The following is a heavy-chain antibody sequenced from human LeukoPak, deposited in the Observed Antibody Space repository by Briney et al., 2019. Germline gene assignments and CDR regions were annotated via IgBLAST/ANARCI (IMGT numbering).Heavy chain of an antibody. D-gene: IGHD4/OR15-4a*01. Sequence: PSETLSLTCTVSGGSISSYYWSWIRQPPGKGLEWIGYIYYSGSTYYNPSLKSRVTISVDRSKNQFSLKLSSVTAADTAVYYCARDSTTMVGWFDPWGQGTLVTVSS. CDR2: IYYSGST. CDR1: GGSISSYY. CDR3: ARDSTTMVGWFDP. J-gene: IGHJ5*02. V-gene: IGHV4-59*12.